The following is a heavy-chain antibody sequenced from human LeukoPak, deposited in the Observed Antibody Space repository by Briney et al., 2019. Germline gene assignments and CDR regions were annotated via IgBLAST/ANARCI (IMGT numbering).Heavy chain of an antibody. J-gene: IGHJ5*02. CDR3: ARSLLATVTTDGNWFDP. V-gene: IGHV1-69*05. Sequence: ASVKVSCKASGGTFSSYAISWVRQAPGQGLEWMGRIIPIFGTANYAQKFQGRVTITTDESTSTAYMEPSSLRSEDTAVYYCARSLLATVTTDGNWFDPWGQGTLVTVSS. CDR1: GGTFSSYA. D-gene: IGHD4-17*01. CDR2: IIPIFGTA.